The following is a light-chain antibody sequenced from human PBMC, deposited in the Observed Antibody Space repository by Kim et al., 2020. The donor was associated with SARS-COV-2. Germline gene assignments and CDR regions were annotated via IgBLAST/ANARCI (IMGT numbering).Light chain of an antibody. Sequence: SVSPGERVTLSCSASQSVRTNLAWYQQKPGQAPRLLIYGASTRATGIPARFSGSGSGTEFTLTISSLQSEDFALYYCQQYNNWWTFGQGTKVDIK. J-gene: IGKJ1*01. CDR3: QQYNNWWT. CDR2: GAS. V-gene: IGKV3-15*01. CDR1: QSVRTN.